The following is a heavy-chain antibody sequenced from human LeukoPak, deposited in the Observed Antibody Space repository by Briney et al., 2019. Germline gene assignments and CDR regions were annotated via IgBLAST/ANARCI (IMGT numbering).Heavy chain of an antibody. CDR1: GYTFTSYY. CDR3: ARGDHSGYYYYYGMDV. V-gene: IGHV1-46*01. CDR2: INPSGGST. Sequence: GASVKVSCKASGYTFTSYYMHWVRQARGQGLEWMGIINPSGGSTSYAQKFQGRVTMTRDTSTSTVYMELSSLRSEDTAVYYCARGDHSGYYYYYGMDVWGQGTTVTVSS. J-gene: IGHJ6*02. D-gene: IGHD6-19*01.